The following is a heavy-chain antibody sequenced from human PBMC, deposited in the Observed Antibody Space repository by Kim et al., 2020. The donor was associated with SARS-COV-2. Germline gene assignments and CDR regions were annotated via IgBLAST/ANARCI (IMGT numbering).Heavy chain of an antibody. Sequence: GGSLRLSCSASGFAFSAYALSWVRQAPGKGLEWVSAITAGGRSRYLADSVKGRFSISRDDFRSTFYLEMNSLRAEDTAVYYCAKECGNYGSNPFDYWGQGALVTVSS. CDR1: GFAFSAYA. CDR2: ITAGGRSR. V-gene: IGHV3-23*01. D-gene: IGHD3-16*01. CDR3: AKECGNYGSNPFDY. J-gene: IGHJ4*02.